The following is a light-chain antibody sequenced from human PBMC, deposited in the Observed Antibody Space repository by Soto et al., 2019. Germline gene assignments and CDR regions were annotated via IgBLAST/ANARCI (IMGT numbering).Light chain of an antibody. Sequence: QSVLTQPPSVSGAPGQSVAISCTGSSSNIGAGYDVHWFQQLPGTAPKLLIYGNTNRPSGVPDRFSGSKSGTSASLAITGLQAEDEADYYRQSYDRSLNAWVFGGGTKLTVL. V-gene: IGLV1-40*01. CDR2: GNT. CDR3: QSYDRSLNAWV. CDR1: SSNIGAGYD. J-gene: IGLJ3*02.